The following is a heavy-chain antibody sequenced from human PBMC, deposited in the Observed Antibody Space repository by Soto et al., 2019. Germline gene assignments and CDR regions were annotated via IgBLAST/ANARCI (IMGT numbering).Heavy chain of an antibody. V-gene: IGHV4-59*01. Sequence: QVQLQESGPGLVKPSETLSLTCSVSGGSISSYYWGWIRQPPGKGLEWIGHIYYSGGTSYNPSRKSRITISVDTSKNQFSLKLSSVTAADMAVYYCARDSAAGTGDYNHWGQGILVTVSS. D-gene: IGHD6-13*01. CDR1: GGSISSYY. CDR3: ARDSAAGTGDYNH. CDR2: IYYSGGT. J-gene: IGHJ5*02.